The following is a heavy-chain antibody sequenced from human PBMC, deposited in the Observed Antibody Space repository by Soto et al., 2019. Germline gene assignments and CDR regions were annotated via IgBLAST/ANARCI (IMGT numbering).Heavy chain of an antibody. CDR1: GFTFSSYA. D-gene: IGHD6-19*01. CDR3: AREMGYIAVAGPIDY. J-gene: IGHJ4*02. V-gene: IGHV3-30-3*01. CDR2: ISYDGSNK. Sequence: GGSLRLSCAASGFTFSSYAMHWVRQAPGKGLEWVAVISYDGSNKYYADSVKGRFTISRDNSKNTLYLQMNSLRAEDTAVYYCAREMGYIAVAGPIDYWGQGT.